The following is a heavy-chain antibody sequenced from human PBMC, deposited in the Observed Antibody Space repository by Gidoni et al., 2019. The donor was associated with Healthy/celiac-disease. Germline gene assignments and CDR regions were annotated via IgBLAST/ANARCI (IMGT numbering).Heavy chain of an antibody. V-gene: IGHV5-51*01. CDR1: GNRFNSYW. J-gene: IGHJ4*02. CDR3: ARLINWNSPPYYFDY. CDR2: IYPGDSDT. Sequence: EVQLVQAGAEGKKPGEARKNACKGAGNRFNSYWIGWGRQMPGKGREWMGLIYPGDSDTRSSPSFQGQVTISAAKSISTAYLQWSSLKASDTAMYYFARLINWNSPPYYFDYWGQGTLVTVSS. D-gene: IGHD1-7*01.